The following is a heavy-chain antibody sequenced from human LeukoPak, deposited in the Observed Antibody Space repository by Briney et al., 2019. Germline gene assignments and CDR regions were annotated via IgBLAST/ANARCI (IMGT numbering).Heavy chain of an antibody. CDR2: IWYDGSNK. CDR3: ASTRGSGWSVMDY. V-gene: IGHV3-33*01. J-gene: IGHJ4*02. Sequence: GRSLRLSCAASGFTFSSYGMHWVRQAPGKGLEWVAVIWYDGSNKYYADSVKGRFTISRDNSKNTLYLQMDSLRAEDTAVYYCASTRGSGWSVMDYWGQGTLVTVSS. D-gene: IGHD6-19*01. CDR1: GFTFSSYG.